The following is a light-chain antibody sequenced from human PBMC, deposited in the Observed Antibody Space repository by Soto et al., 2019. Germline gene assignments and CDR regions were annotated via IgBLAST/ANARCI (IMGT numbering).Light chain of an antibody. CDR1: QSITTY. CDR2: KAS. CDR3: QHHHTYTCT. J-gene: IGKJ1*01. Sequence: DIQMNQSPSTLAASIGARVTITCRASQSITTYLAWCQQKPGKAPKLLIYKASSLGGGVPSRSSGRGSGTGFTLTISSLQTDDSATYFCQHHHTYTCTFGLGTRVE. V-gene: IGKV1-5*03.